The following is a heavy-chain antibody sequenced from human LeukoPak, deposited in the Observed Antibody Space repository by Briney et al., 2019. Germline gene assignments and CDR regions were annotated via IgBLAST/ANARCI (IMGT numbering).Heavy chain of an antibody. Sequence: SETLSLTCTVSGGSISNYYWSWIRQSPGKGLGWIGYISYSGRTNYNPSLKSRVTISVDTSKNQFSLKLSSVTAADTAVYYCARGPTRDDVFDIWGQGTMVTVSS. CDR1: GGSISNYY. CDR3: ARGPTRDDVFDI. J-gene: IGHJ3*02. V-gene: IGHV4-59*01. CDR2: ISYSGRT.